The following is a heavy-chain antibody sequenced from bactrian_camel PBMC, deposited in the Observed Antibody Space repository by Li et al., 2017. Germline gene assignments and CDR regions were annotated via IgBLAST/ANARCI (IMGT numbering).Heavy chain of an antibody. Sequence: VQLVESGGGSVQAGGSLRLSCAAAGCTFQNNCLGWFRQTPGKEREGVATVYTGGGSTTYVDSVKGRFTISQDRAKNTIFLQMNDLKPEDTAIYYCALEKEPGSWWDDDNYWGQGTQVTVS. CDR1: GCTFQNNC. V-gene: IGHV3S54*01. CDR3: ALEKEPGSWWDDDNY. J-gene: IGHJ4*01. D-gene: IGHD6*01. CDR2: VYTGGGST.